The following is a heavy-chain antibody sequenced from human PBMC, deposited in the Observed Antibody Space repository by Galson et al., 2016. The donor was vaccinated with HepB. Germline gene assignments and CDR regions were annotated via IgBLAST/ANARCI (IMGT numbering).Heavy chain of an antibody. CDR2: IIPLLGVA. CDR1: GGTFSQFA. J-gene: IGHJ6*02. Sequence: SVKVSCKASGGTFSQFAVSWVRQAPGQGLEWMGRIIPLLGVANYAQKFQGRVTIAADKSTSTAYMELSSLRSEDTAVYYCARSVTGSPIFRFYYGMDVWGQGTTVTVSS. CDR3: ARSVTGSPIFRFYYGMDV. D-gene: IGHD1-14*01. V-gene: IGHV1-69*04.